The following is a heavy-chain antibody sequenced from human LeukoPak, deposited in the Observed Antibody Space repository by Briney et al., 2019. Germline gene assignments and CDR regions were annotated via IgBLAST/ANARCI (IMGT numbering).Heavy chain of an antibody. CDR3: ARMNGGNSNFDY. Sequence: SVKVSCKASGGTFSSYAISWVRQAPGQGLEWVGGIIPIFGTANYAQKFQGRVTITADESTSTAYMELSSLRSEDTAVYYCARMNGGNSNFDYWGQGTLVTVSS. J-gene: IGHJ4*02. CDR2: IIPIFGTA. V-gene: IGHV1-69*01. CDR1: GGTFSSYA. D-gene: IGHD4-23*01.